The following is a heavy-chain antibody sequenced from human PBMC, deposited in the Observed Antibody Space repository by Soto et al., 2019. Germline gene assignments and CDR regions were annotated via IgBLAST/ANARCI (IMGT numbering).Heavy chain of an antibody. V-gene: IGHV4-38-2*01. D-gene: IGHD5-12*01. CDR2: IYHGGST. CDR3: AGGYDLDYFDY. Sequence: SETLSLTCAVSGYSISSGYYWGWLRQPPGKGLEWIGSIYHGGSTNYNPSLKSRVTISVDTSKNQFSLKLSSVTAADTAVYYCAGGYDLDYFDYWGQGTLVTVSS. J-gene: IGHJ4*02. CDR1: GYSISSGYY.